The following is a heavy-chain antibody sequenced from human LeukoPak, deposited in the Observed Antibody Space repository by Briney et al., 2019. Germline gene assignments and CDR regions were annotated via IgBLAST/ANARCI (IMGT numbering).Heavy chain of an antibody. D-gene: IGHD2-2*02. Sequence: GGSLRLSCAASGFTFSSYSMNWVRQAPGKGLEWVSSISSSSSYIYYADSVKGRFTISRDNAKNSLYLQMNSLRAEDTAVCYCARDSLYCSSTSCYSDAFDIWGQGTMVTVSS. CDR2: ISSSSSYI. J-gene: IGHJ3*02. V-gene: IGHV3-21*01. CDR3: ARDSLYCSSTSCYSDAFDI. CDR1: GFTFSSYS.